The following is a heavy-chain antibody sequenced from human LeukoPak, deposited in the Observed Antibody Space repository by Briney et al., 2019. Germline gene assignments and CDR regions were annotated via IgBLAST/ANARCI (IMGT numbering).Heavy chain of an antibody. D-gene: IGHD2-2*01. Sequence: ASVKVSCKASGGTFSSYAISWVRQAPGQGLEWMGGIIPIFGTANYAQKFQGRVTITADESTSTAYMELSSLRSEDTAVYYCARVVYCSSTSCYESGWDAFDIWGQGTMVTVSS. V-gene: IGHV1-69*13. CDR3: ARVVYCSSTSCYESGWDAFDI. CDR2: IIPIFGTA. CDR1: GGTFSSYA. J-gene: IGHJ3*02.